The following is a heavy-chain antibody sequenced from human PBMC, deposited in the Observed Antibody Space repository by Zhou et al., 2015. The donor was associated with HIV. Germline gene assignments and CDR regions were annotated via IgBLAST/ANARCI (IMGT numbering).Heavy chain of an antibody. CDR1: GFTFNGHA. CDR3: ARAMVEYSNYPVDY. D-gene: IGHD4-11*01. V-gene: IGHV3-9*01. Sequence: VQLVESGGGVVQPGRSLRLSCAASGFTFNGHAMHWVRQAPGKGLEWVSGIYWNSGDRDYADSVKGRFAISRDNTKNSLYLQMNSLRVEDTALYYCARAMVEYSNYPVDYWGQGTLVTVSS. CDR2: IYWNSGDR. J-gene: IGHJ4*02.